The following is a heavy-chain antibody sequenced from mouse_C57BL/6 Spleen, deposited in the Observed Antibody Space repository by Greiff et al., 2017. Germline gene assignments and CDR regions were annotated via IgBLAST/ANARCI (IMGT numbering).Heavy chain of an antibody. CDR3: ARGDFSNSYWYFDV. CDR2: IYPGSGST. Sequence: QVQLQQPGAELVKPGASVKMSCKASGYTFTSYWITWVKKRPGQGLEWIGDIYPGSGSTNYNEKFKSKATLTVDTSSSTAYMQLSSLTSEDSAVYYCARGDFSNSYWYFDVWGTGTTVTVSS. CDR1: GYTFTSYW. V-gene: IGHV1-55*01. J-gene: IGHJ1*03. D-gene: IGHD2-5*01.